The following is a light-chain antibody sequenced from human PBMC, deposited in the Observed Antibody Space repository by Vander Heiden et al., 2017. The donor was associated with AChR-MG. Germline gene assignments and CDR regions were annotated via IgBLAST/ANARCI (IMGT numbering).Light chain of an antibody. CDR1: QSDSSNY. V-gene: IGKV3-20*01. CDR3: QQYGSSPPHT. CDR2: GAS. J-gene: IGKJ2*01. Sequence: VLTQSPGVLSLSPGDRDPLSCRASQSDSSNYLAWYQQKPGQAPRLLIFGASSRATGIPDRFSGSGSGTDFTLTISRLEPQDFALYYCQQYGSSPPHTFGQGTKLEIK.